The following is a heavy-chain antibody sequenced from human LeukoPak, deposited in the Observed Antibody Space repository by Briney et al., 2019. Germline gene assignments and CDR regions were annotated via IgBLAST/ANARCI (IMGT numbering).Heavy chain of an antibody. Sequence: PGGSLRLSCAASGFTVSSNYMSWVRQAPGKGLEWVAFISFDGSNTYYADSVKGRFTISRDNSKNTLYLQMNSLRAEDTAVYYCARAGYYLSPYFFDYWGQGTLVTVSS. CDR3: ARAGYYLSPYFFDY. J-gene: IGHJ4*02. D-gene: IGHD3-3*01. CDR1: GFTVSSNY. V-gene: IGHV3-30-3*01. CDR2: ISFDGSNT.